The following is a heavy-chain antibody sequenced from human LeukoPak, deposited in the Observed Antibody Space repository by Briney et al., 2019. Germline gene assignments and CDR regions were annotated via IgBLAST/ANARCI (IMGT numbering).Heavy chain of an antibody. CDR2: IRYDGSNK. CDR3: ARDLEYSSGWYPLQSNALDI. J-gene: IGHJ3*02. CDR1: GFTFSNYG. Sequence: GGSLRLSCTASGFTFSNYGVHWVRQAPGKGLEWVAFIRYDGSNKYYADSVKGRFTISRDNSKNTMYLQMNSLRAEDTAVYYCARDLEYSSGWYPLQSNALDIWGQGTMVTVSS. D-gene: IGHD6-19*01. V-gene: IGHV3-30*02.